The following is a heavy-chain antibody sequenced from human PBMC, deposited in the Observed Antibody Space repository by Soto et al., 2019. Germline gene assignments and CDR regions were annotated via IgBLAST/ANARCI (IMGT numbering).Heavy chain of an antibody. CDR1: GGSISSYY. Sequence: SETLSLTCTVSGGSISSYYWGWIRQPPGKGLEWIGSIFYSGSTYYNPSLKSRVTISVDTSKNQFSLKLTSVTAADTAVYYCATLPPRIVVVVLPIPSWGQGTLVTVSS. J-gene: IGHJ4*02. CDR2: IFYSGST. D-gene: IGHD2-15*01. V-gene: IGHV4-39*07. CDR3: ATLPPRIVVVVLPIPS.